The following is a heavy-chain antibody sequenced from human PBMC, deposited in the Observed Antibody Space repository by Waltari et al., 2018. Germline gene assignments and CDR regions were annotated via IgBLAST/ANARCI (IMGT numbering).Heavy chain of an antibody. CDR2: ISGNSGSI. CDR3: AKVLYGGNSPFDY. Sequence: EVQLVESGGGLVQPGRSLRLSCAASGFTFDDYAMHWVRQAPGKGLEWVSGISGNSGSIGYADSVKGRFTISRDNAKNSLYLQMNSLRAEDTALYYCAKVLYGGNSPFDYWGQGTLVTVSS. J-gene: IGHJ4*02. V-gene: IGHV3-9*01. CDR1: GFTFDDYA. D-gene: IGHD3-3*01.